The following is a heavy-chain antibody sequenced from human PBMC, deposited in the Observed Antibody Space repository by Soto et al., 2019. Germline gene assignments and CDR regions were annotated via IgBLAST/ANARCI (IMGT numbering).Heavy chain of an antibody. V-gene: IGHV1-3*05. D-gene: IGHD6-19*01. J-gene: IGHJ4*02. CDR2: INAGNGHT. CDR1: GYTFTVYA. Sequence: QVQLVQSGAEEKKPGASVKVSCKASGYTFTVYAIHWVRQAPGQRLEWMGWINAGNGHTKYSQKFQGRVTITRDTSASTDYMELSSLRSEDTALYYCARAVAVPADFDYWGQGTLVTVSS. CDR3: ARAVAVPADFDY.